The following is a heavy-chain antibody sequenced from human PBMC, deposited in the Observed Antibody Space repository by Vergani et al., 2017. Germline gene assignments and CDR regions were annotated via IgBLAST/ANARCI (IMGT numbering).Heavy chain of an antibody. CDR1: GGTFSSYA. CDR2: IIPIFGTA. V-gene: IGHV1-69*06. Sequence: QVQLVQSGAEVKKPGSSVKVSCKASGGTFSSYAISWVRQAPGQGLEWMGGIIPIFGTANYAQKFQGSVTITADKSTSTAYMELSSLRSEDTAVYYCAVAGPHCTNGVCYDNYYYYYYMDVWGKGTTVTVSS. D-gene: IGHD2-8*01. J-gene: IGHJ6*03. CDR3: AVAGPHCTNGVCYDNYYYYYYMDV.